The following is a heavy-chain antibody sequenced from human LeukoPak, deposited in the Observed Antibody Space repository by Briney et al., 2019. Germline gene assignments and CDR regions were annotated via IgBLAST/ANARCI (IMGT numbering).Heavy chain of an antibody. CDR1: GFTFSSYA. CDR2: ISYDGSNK. CDR3: ARDPYSNLYYFDY. J-gene: IGHJ4*02. D-gene: IGHD4-11*01. Sequence: GGSLRLSCAASGFTFSSYAMHWVRQAPGKGLEWVAVISYDGSNKYYADSVKGRLTISRDNSKNTLYLQMNSLRAEDTAVYYCARDPYSNLYYFDYWGQGTLVTVSS. V-gene: IGHV3-30-3*01.